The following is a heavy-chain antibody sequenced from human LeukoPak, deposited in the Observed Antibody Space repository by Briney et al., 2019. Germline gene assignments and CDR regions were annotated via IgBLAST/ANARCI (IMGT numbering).Heavy chain of an antibody. CDR2: INSRDNII. D-gene: IGHD2-2*01. CDR3: ARGGYCTSTICYSLNAFDI. J-gene: IGHJ3*02. V-gene: IGHV3-48*03. CDR1: RFTVSTYE. Sequence: GGSLRLSCAASRFTVSTYEMNWVRQAPGKGLEWVSYINSRDNIIYYADSVKGRFTISRDNAKNSLSLQMNSLRAEDTAVYYCARGGYCTSTICYSLNAFDIWGQGTMVTVSS.